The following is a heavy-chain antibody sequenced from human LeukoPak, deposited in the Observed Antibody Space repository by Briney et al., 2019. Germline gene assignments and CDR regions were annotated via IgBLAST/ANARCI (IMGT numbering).Heavy chain of an antibody. D-gene: IGHD2-15*01. CDR3: ASSRGDGSDDAFDI. V-gene: IGHV3-20*04. CDR1: GFTFDDYG. CDR2: INWNGGST. Sequence: GGSLRLSCAASGFTFDDYGMSWVRQAPGKGLEWVSGINWNGGSTGYADSVKGRFTISRDNAKNSLYLQMNSLRAEDTALYYCASSRGDGSDDAFDIWGQGTMVTVSS. J-gene: IGHJ3*02.